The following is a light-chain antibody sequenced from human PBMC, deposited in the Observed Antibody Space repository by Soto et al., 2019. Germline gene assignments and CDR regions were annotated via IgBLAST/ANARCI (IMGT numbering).Light chain of an antibody. CDR3: EQSYITPPIP. CDR2: GAS. V-gene: IGKV1-39*01. CDR1: QTISSW. Sequence: DVQMTQSPSTLSGSVGDRVTITCRASQTISSWLAWYQQKPGKAPKLLIFGASSLQSGVPSRFSGSGSGTVFTLTISSLQPEDFATYYCEQSYITPPIPFGQGTRLEIK. J-gene: IGKJ5*01.